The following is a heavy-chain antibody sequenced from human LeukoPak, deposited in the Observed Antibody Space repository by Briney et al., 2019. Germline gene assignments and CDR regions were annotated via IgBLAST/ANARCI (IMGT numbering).Heavy chain of an antibody. V-gene: IGHV3-23*01. CDR3: AKCPNIPSSVPDDAFDI. D-gene: IGHD3-10*01. J-gene: IGHJ3*02. Sequence: GGSLRLSCAASGFTFSSYAMSWVRQAPGKGLEWVSAISGSGGSTYYADSVKGRFTISRDNSKNTLYLQMNSLRAEDTAVYYCAKCPNIPSSVPDDAFDIWGQGTMVTASS. CDR2: ISGSGGST. CDR1: GFTFSSYA.